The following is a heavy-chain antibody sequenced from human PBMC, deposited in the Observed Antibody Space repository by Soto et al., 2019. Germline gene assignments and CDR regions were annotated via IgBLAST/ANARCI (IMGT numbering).Heavy chain of an antibody. D-gene: IGHD3-3*01. J-gene: IGHJ1*01. CDR1: GYTFANY. V-gene: IGHV1-2*02. CDR2: MNPNDGDT. Sequence: QAQLVRSGAEAKRPGTSVKVSWNVSGYTFANYFHWLRQVPGQGLEWMGWMNPNDGDTEYARKIQGRVTLARDTSVTTAYMELSSLTSDDTAVYYCASGNWRDVDWAQCTLVTAS. CDR3: ASGNWRDVD.